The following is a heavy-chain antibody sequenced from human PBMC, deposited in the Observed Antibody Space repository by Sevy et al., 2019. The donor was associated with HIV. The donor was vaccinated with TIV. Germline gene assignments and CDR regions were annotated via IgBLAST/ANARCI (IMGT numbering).Heavy chain of an antibody. Sequence: GGSLRLSCAASGFTFISYAMHWVRQAPGKGLEWVAVISYDGSNKYYADSVKGRFTISRDNSKNTLYLQMNSLRAEDTAVYYCARDLDYYGSGSYPYYYYSMDVWGQGTTVTVSS. CDR3: ARDLDYYGSGSYPYYYYSMDV. CDR2: ISYDGSNK. CDR1: GFTFISYA. V-gene: IGHV3-30-3*01. D-gene: IGHD3-10*01. J-gene: IGHJ6*02.